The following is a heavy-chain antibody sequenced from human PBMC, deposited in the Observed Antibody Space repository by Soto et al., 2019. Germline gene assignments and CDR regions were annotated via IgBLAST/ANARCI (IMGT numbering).Heavy chain of an antibody. D-gene: IGHD4-4*01. Sequence: QVQLVQSGAEVKKPGASVKVSCKASGYTFTSYGISWVRQAPGQGLEWMGWISAYNGNTNYAQKLQGRVTMTTDTSTSTAYMALRSLRSDDTAVYYCARVNYSPPYYYYYGMDVWGQGTTVTVSS. CDR1: GYTFTSYG. CDR2: ISAYNGNT. J-gene: IGHJ6*02. CDR3: ARVNYSPPYYYYYGMDV. V-gene: IGHV1-18*01.